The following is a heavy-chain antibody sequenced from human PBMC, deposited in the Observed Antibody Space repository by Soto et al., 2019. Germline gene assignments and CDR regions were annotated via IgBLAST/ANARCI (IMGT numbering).Heavy chain of an antibody. J-gene: IGHJ4*02. CDR1: GASISSGDYY. Sequence: TLSLTCPVSGASISSGDYYWSWIRQPPGKGLEWIGYIYYSGSTYYNPSLKSRVTISVDTSKNQFSLKLSSVTAADTAVYYCARVLYDSSGYYLDYWGQGTLVTVYS. V-gene: IGHV4-30-4*01. CDR3: ARVLYDSSGYYLDY. CDR2: IYYSGST. D-gene: IGHD3-22*01.